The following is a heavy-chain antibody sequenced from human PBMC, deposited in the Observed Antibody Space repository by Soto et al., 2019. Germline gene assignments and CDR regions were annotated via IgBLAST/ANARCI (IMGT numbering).Heavy chain of an antibody. D-gene: IGHD5-18*01. CDR3: ARLIPHAMALDY. CDR1: GYSCTSYW. CDR2: IYPGDSDT. J-gene: IGHJ4*02. V-gene: IGHV5-51*01. Sequence: PGESLKVSCKGSGYSCTSYWIGWVLQMPGKGLEWMGIIYPGDSDTRYSPSFQGQVTISADKSISTAYLQWSSLKASDTAMYYCARLIPHAMALDYWGQGTLVTVSS.